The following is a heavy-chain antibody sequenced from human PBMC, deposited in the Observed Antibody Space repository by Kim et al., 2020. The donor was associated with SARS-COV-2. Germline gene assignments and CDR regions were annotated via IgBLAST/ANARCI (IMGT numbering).Heavy chain of an antibody. Sequence: TPPLKSRVTISVDRSKNQFSLKLSSVTAADTAVYYCARARVRGVITDFDYWGQGTLVTVSS. J-gene: IGHJ4*02. D-gene: IGHD3-10*01. V-gene: IGHV4-30-2*01. CDR3: ARARVRGVITDFDY.